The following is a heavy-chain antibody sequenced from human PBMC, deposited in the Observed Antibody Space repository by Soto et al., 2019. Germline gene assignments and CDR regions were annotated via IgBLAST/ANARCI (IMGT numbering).Heavy chain of an antibody. V-gene: IGHV3-74*01. CDR1: GFTFSDSW. D-gene: IGHD3-3*01. J-gene: IGHJ4*02. CDR2: INSDGSRT. CDR3: GTSRWSGSCLIDY. Sequence: EVQLVESGGGLVQPGGSLRLSCVVSGFTFSDSWMYWVRQVPGEGLVWVSFINSDGSRTNYADSVKGRFTISRDNAKNTLYLQMNSLRAEDTAMYYCGTSRWSGSCLIDYWGQGTLVTVSS.